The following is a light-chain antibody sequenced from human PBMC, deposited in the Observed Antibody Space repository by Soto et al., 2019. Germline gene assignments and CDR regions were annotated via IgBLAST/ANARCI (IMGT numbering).Light chain of an antibody. CDR3: QTWGTGIRV. Sequence: QLVLTQSPSASASLGASVRLTCTLSSGHSNYAIAWHQQQPEKGPRFLMKLNSDGSHSKGDGIPDRFSGSSSGAERYLTISSLQSDDEADYYCQTWGTGIRVFGGGTQLTVL. CDR1: SGHSNYA. CDR2: LNSDGSH. J-gene: IGLJ2*01. V-gene: IGLV4-69*01.